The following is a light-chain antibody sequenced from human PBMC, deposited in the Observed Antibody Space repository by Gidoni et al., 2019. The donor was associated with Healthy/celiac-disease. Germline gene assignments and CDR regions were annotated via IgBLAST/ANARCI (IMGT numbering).Light chain of an antibody. CDR2: LGS. Sequence: DLVMTQSPLSLPVTPGEPASISCRSSQSHLHSNGYNYLDWYLQKPGQSPQLLIYLGSNRASGGPDRFSGSGSGTDFTLKISRVEAEEVGVYYCMQALQTVFTFGPGTKVEIK. V-gene: IGKV2-28*01. CDR3: MQALQTVFT. CDR1: QSHLHSNGYNY. J-gene: IGKJ3*01.